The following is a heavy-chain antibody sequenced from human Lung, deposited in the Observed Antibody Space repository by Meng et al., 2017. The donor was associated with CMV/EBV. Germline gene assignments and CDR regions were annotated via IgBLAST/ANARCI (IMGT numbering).Heavy chain of an antibody. J-gene: IGHJ4*02. CDR1: GFTFSTYA. D-gene: IGHD2-2*01. Sequence: GGSXRLXCAASGFTFSTYAMSWVRQAPGKGLEWVSTISDVGDGTYYADSVKGRFTISRDNSKNTLYLQMNSLRADDTAVYYCAKSSLVGPRLDFDYWGQGPLVTVSS. CDR2: ISDVGDGT. V-gene: IGHV3-23*01. CDR3: AKSSLVGPRLDFDY.